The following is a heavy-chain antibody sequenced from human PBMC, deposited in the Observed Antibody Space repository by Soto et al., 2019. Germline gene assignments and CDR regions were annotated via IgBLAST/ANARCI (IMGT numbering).Heavy chain of an antibody. CDR1: GFTFSSYG. CDR3: AKYWAVPTDYYFDY. CDR2: ISYDGSNK. J-gene: IGHJ4*02. V-gene: IGHV3-30*18. D-gene: IGHD4-4*01. Sequence: QVQLVESGGGVVQPARSLRLSCAASGFTFSSYGMHWVRQAPGKGLEWVAVISYDGSNKYYADSVKSRLAISRDISKNTLYLRINRLRAEDTAGYCCAKYWAVPTDYYFDYWGQGTLVTVSS.